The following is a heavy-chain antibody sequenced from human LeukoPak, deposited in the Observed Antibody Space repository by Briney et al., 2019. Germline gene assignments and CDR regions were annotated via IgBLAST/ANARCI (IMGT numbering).Heavy chain of an antibody. CDR3: TRQWHTPSDY. CDR2: INGDGSST. D-gene: IGHD6-19*01. Sequence: GGSLRLSCAASGFIFNNYWMHWVRQTPGEGPLWLSRINGDGSSTSYANSVQGRFIISRDNAKNTLYLQMNSLRAEDTAVYYCTRQWHTPSDYWGQGTLVTVSS. J-gene: IGHJ4*02. CDR1: GFIFNNYW. V-gene: IGHV3-74*01.